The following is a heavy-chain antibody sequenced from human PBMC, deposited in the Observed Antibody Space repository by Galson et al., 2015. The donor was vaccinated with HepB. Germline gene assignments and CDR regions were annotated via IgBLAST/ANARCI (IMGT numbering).Heavy chain of an antibody. CDR1: GFAVSSTY. D-gene: IGHD3-3*01. J-gene: IGHJ6*02. CDR3: VRDRVSRSRYGMDV. Sequence: TLRLSCAASGFAVSSTYMGWVRQAPGKGLEWLSVIYSDGRTNYADFVRGRFTISRDNAKNSLYLQMNSLRAEDTAVYYCVRDRVSRSRYGMDVWGQGTTVTVSS. CDR2: IYSDGRT. V-gene: IGHV3-66*01.